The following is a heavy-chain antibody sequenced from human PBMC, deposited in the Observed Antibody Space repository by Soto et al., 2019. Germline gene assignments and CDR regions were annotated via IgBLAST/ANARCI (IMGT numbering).Heavy chain of an antibody. CDR1: GGSISGYY. CDR3: AMTETTLYNWFDP. J-gene: IGHJ5*02. CDR2: IYYSGTT. V-gene: IGHV4-59*12. Sequence: QVQLQESGPGLVKPSETLSLTCTVSGGSISGYYWSWIRQSPGKGLEWIGHIYYSGTTKYNPSLKSQVTMSVDTSKKQFSLRLNSVTAADTAVYYCAMTETTLYNWFDPWGQGTLVTVSS. D-gene: IGHD3-16*01.